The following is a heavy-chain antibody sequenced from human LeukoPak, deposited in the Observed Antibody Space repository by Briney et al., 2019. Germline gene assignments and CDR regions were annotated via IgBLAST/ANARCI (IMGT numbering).Heavy chain of an antibody. Sequence: TGGSLRLSCAASGFTFSSYSMNWVRQAPGKGLEWVSYISSSSSTIYYADSVKGRFTISRDNAKNSLYLQMNSLRAEDTAVYYCARKGDYYDSSGYYQRRGGYFDYWGQGTLVTVSS. J-gene: IGHJ4*02. V-gene: IGHV3-48*01. CDR2: ISSSSSTI. CDR1: GFTFSSYS. CDR3: ARKGDYYDSSGYYQRRGGYFDY. D-gene: IGHD3-22*01.